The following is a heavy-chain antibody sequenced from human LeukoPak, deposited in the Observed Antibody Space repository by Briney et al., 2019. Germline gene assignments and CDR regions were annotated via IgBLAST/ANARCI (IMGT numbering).Heavy chain of an antibody. CDR2: IDPSDSYT. V-gene: IGHV5-10-1*01. CDR3: ATYHGSMITFGGVIAPNFDY. D-gene: IGHD3-16*02. Sequence: GESLRVSCKGSGYSFTSYWISWVREMPGKGLEWMGRIDPSDSYTNYSPSFQGHVTISADKSISTAYLQWSSLKASDTAMYYCATYHGSMITFGGVIAPNFDYWGQGTLVTVSS. CDR1: GYSFTSYW. J-gene: IGHJ4*02.